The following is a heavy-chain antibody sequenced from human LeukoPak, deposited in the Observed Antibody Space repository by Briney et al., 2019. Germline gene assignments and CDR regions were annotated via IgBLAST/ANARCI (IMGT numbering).Heavy chain of an antibody. CDR3: ARDRGYDILTGLWWFDP. V-gene: IGHV4-39*02. CDR2: FYYSGST. J-gene: IGHJ5*02. D-gene: IGHD3-9*01. CDR1: GGSITSSSYY. Sequence: SETLSLTCTVSGGSITSSSYYWGWIRQPPGKGLQWIGSFYYSGSTYYNPSLKSRVTIYVDTSKNQFSLKLSSVTAADTAVYYCARDRGYDILTGLWWFDPWGQGTLVTVSS.